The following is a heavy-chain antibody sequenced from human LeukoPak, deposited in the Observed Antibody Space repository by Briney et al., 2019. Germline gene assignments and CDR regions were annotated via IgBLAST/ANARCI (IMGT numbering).Heavy chain of an antibody. J-gene: IGHJ3*02. CDR1: GFTFSSYS. V-gene: IGHV3-48*04. CDR2: ISSSSSTI. CDR3: ARDGAYYYDSSCYYYHDAFDI. D-gene: IGHD3-22*01. Sequence: PGGSLRLSCAASGFTFSSYSMNWVRQAPGKGLEWVSYISSSSSTIYYADSVKGRFTISRDNAKNSLYLQMNSLRAEDTAVYYCARDGAYYYDSSCYYYHDAFDIWGQGTMVTVSS.